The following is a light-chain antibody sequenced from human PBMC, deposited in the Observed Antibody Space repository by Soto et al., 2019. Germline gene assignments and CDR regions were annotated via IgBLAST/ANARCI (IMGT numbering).Light chain of an antibody. V-gene: IGKV1-12*01. Sequence: DIQMTQSPSSVSASVGARVSITCRANHNINGWLAWYHQRPGKAPNLLIYATSVLQSGVPSRFSGGGSGTVCALTIPSLQPEASGTYYCQQPSEFPLPCGPGTTVHV. CDR2: ATS. CDR1: HNINGW. CDR3: QQPSEFPLP. J-gene: IGKJ3*01.